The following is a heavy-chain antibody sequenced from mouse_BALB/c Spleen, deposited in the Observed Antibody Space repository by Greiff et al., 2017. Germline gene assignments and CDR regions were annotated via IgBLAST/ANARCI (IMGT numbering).Heavy chain of an antibody. J-gene: IGHJ4*01. CDR2: ISYDGSN. D-gene: IGHD2-14*01. Sequence: EVKLQESGPGLVKPSQSLSLTCSVTGYSITSGYYWNWIRQFPGNKLEWMGYISYDGSNNYNPSLKNRISITRDTSKNQFFLKLNSVTTEDTATYYCATYRYSAMDYWGQGTSVTVSS. CDR3: ATYRYSAMDY. V-gene: IGHV3-6*02. CDR1: GYSITSGYY.